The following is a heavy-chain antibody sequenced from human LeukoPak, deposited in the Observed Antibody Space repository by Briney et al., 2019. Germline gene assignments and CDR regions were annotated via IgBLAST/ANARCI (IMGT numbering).Heavy chain of an antibody. CDR3: ARGVWRITMVRGVIIKVHYFDY. D-gene: IGHD3-10*01. J-gene: IGHJ4*02. V-gene: IGHV4-34*01. Sequence: SETLSLTCAVYGVSFSGYYWSWIRQPPGKGLEWIGEINHSGSTNYNPSLKSRVTISVDTSKNQFSLKLSSVTAADTAVYYCARGVWRITMVRGVIIKVHYFDYWGQGTLVTVSS. CDR1: GVSFSGYY. CDR2: INHSGST.